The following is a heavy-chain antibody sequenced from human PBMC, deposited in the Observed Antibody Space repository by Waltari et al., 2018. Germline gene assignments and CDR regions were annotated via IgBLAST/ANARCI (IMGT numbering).Heavy chain of an antibody. CDR2: MNTDGSTT. CDR3: ARVDIYDYSSPEIDV. V-gene: IGHV3-74*01. Sequence: EVQLVESGGGLVQPGGSLRLSCAASGFTFSSYWMEWVRQAPGKGLVWVSQMNTDGSTTTYADSVKGRFTISRDNAKNTLYLQMNSLRAEDTAVYYCARVDIYDYSSPEIDVWGQGTLVTVSS. D-gene: IGHD4-4*01. CDR1: GFTFSSYW. J-gene: IGHJ4*02.